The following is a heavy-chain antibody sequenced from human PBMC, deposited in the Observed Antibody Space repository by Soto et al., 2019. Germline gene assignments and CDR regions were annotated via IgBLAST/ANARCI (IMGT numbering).Heavy chain of an antibody. D-gene: IGHD5-12*01. CDR2: TYYKSKWFN. CDR3: ARGSWDDVSGHYYMDV. V-gene: IGHV6-1*01. J-gene: IGHJ6*03. CDR1: GDSVSSNSAG. Sequence: QVQLRLSGPGLMEPSQTLSLTRAISGDSVSSNSAGWNWVRQTPSRGLEWLGRTYYKSKWFNNYAVSVKSRITINPDTSQNQFSLHLDSVTPEDTAVYFCARGSWDDVSGHYYMDVWGKGTTVTVSS.